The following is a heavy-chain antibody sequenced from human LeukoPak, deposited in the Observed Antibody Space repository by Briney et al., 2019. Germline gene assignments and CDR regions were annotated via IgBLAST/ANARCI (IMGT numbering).Heavy chain of an antibody. CDR3: VRGGSPPTSTWSLDE. V-gene: IGHV3-30*03. D-gene: IGHD2-2*01. CDR2: ISYNARHE. CDR1: GFTFSGFG. J-gene: IGHJ4*02. Sequence: GKFLRLSCVASGFTFSGFGMHWVRQAPGKGLEWVAVISYNARHEYYRDSVKGRFSISRDNSKNTVSLQMDSLTIEDTAVYYCVRGGSPPTSTWSLDEWGQGTLVSVSS.